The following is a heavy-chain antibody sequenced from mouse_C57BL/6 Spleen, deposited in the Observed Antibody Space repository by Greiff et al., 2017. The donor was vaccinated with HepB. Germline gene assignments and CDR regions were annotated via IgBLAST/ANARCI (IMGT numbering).Heavy chain of an antibody. V-gene: IGHV5-4*01. CDR3: ARDLWDLYYFDY. J-gene: IGHJ2*01. CDR2: ISDGGSYT. Sequence: EVKLVESGGGLVKPGGSLKLSCAASGFTFSSYAMSWVRQTPEKRLEWVATISDGGSYTYYPDNVKGRFTISRDNAKNNLYLQMSHLKSEDTAMYYCARDLWDLYYFDYWGQGTTLTVSS. CDR1: GFTFSSYA. D-gene: IGHD4-1*01.